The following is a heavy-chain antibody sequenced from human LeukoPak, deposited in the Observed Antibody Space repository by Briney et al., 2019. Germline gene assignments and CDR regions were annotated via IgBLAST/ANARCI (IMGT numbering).Heavy chain of an antibody. CDR1: GFPFSEYS. D-gene: IGHD4-17*01. V-gene: IGHV3-69-1*01. CDR3: ARGPYDYGEYIDY. Sequence: GGSLRLSCAASGFPFSEYSMNWVRQAPGKGLESVSYIDSSSTIYYADSVKGRFTISRDNAKNSLYLQLNSLRAEDTAVYYCARGPYDYGEYIDYWGQGTLVTVSS. J-gene: IGHJ4*02. CDR2: IDSSSTI.